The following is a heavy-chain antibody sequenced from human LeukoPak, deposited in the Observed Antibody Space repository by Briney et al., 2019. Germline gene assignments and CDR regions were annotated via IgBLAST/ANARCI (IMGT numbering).Heavy chain of an antibody. CDR1: GFTFSSYG. Sequence: GGSLRLSCAASGFTFSSYGMHWVRQAPGKGLEWVAVISYDGSNKYYADSVKGRFTISRDNSKNTLYLQMNSLRAEDTAVYYCAKDWSSTSFDYWGQGTLVTVSS. CDR2: ISYDGSNK. CDR3: AKDWSSTSFDY. V-gene: IGHV3-30*18. J-gene: IGHJ4*02. D-gene: IGHD2-2*01.